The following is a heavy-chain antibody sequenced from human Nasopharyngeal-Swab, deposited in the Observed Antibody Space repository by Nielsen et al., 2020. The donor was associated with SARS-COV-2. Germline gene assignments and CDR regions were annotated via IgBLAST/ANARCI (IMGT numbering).Heavy chain of an antibody. CDR3: ARETHDCSSTSCPPGY. Sequence: SVKVSCKASGGTFSSYAISWVRQAPGQGLEWMGGIIPIFDTANYAQKFQGRVTITADESTSTAYMELSSLRSEDTAVHYCARETHDCSSTSCPPGYWGQGTLVTVSS. J-gene: IGHJ4*02. CDR1: GGTFSSYA. CDR2: IIPIFDTA. V-gene: IGHV1-69*13. D-gene: IGHD2-2*01.